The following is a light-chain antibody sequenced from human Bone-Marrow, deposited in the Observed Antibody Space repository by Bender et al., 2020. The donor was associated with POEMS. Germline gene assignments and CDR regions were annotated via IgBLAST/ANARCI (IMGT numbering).Light chain of an antibody. V-gene: IGLV3-1*01. CDR2: LDT. CDR1: KLGEEY. J-gene: IGLJ2*01. Sequence: SYELTQPPSVSVSPGQTATITCSGEKLGEEYACWYQQKPGQSPVVVIYLDTKRPSGIPERFSGSTSGNTASLTISGTQTMDEADYYCKSWGSNTAVFGGGTKLTVL. CDR3: KSWGSNTAV.